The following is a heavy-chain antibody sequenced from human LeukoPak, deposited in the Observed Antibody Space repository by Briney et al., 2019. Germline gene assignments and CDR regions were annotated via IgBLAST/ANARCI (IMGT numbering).Heavy chain of an antibody. CDR1: GFTFSSYS. D-gene: IGHD6-13*01. Sequence: GGSLRLSCAASGFTFSSYSMNWVRQAPGKGLEWVSSISSSSSYIYYADSVKGRFTISRDNAKNSLYLQMNSLRAGDTAVYYCARDSRSSSWEFDYWGQGTLVTVSS. V-gene: IGHV3-21*01. CDR2: ISSSSSYI. CDR3: ARDSRSSSWEFDY. J-gene: IGHJ4*02.